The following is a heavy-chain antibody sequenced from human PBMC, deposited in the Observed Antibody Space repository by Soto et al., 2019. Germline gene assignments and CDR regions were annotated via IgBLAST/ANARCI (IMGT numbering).Heavy chain of an antibody. J-gene: IGHJ5*02. CDR1: GVTFSSET. V-gene: IGHV1-69*01. CDR2: IIPLFGTA. Sequence: QVQLVQSGADVKKPGSSVKVSCQASGVTFSSETLGWVRQAPGQGLEWVGGIIPLFGTASYAQKFQGRVTITADVSTSTVYMEFSSLRSDDTAVYFCATELGENPASPFAAWGQGTLVTVSS. D-gene: IGHD3-10*01. CDR3: ATELGENPASPFAA.